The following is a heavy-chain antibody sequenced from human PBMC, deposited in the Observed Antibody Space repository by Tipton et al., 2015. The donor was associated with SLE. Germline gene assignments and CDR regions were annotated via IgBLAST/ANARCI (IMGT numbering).Heavy chain of an antibody. CDR2: IYHSGST. J-gene: IGHJ4*02. CDR3: AREGYTDGY. V-gene: IGHV4-30-2*01. D-gene: IGHD5-18*01. Sequence: LRLSCAVSGGSISSGGYSWSWIRQPPGKGLEWIGYIYHSGSTYYNPSLKSRVTISVDRSKNQFSLKLSSVTAADTAVYYCAREGYTDGYWGQGPLVTVSS. CDR1: GGSISSGGYS.